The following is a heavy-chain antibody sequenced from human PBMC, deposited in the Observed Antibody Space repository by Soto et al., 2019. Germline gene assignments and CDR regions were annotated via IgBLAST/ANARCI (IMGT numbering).Heavy chain of an antibody. CDR1: GYTFTSYG. J-gene: IGHJ6*02. CDR3: ARDGRGRYYDSSGPKAYYYYGMDV. CDR2: ISAYNGNT. V-gene: IGHV1-18*01. Sequence: GASVKVSCKASGYTFTSYGISWVRQAPGQGLEWMGWISAYNGNTNYAQKLQGRVTMTTDTSTSTAYMELRSLRSDDTAVYYCARDGRGRYYDSSGPKAYYYYGMDVWGQGTTVTVSS. D-gene: IGHD3-22*01.